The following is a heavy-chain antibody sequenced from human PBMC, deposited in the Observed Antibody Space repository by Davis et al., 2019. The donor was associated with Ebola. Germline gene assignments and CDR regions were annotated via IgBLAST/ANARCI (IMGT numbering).Heavy chain of an antibody. CDR1: GGTFSSYA. J-gene: IGHJ3*02. CDR3: ATPGITMIGGAFDI. Sequence: AASVKVSCKASGGTFSSYAISWVRQAPGQGLEWMGGIIPIFGTANYAQKFQGRVTITADKSTSTAYMELSSLRSEDTAVYYCATPGITMIGGAFDIWGQGTMVTVSS. CDR2: IIPIFGTA. V-gene: IGHV1-69*06. D-gene: IGHD3-22*01.